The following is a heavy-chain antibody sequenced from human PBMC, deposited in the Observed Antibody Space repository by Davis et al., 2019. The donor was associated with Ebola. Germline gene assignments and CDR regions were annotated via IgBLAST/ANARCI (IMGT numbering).Heavy chain of an antibody. CDR3: ARSAMVRGYFDL. Sequence: MPSETLSLTCTVSGGSISSSSYYWGWIRQPPGKGLEWIGSIYYSGSTYYNPSLKSRVTISVDTSKNQFSLKLSSMTAADTAVYYCARSAMVRGYFDLWGRGTLVTVSS. CDR1: GGSISSSSYY. D-gene: IGHD5-18*01. V-gene: IGHV4-39*01. CDR2: IYYSGST. J-gene: IGHJ2*01.